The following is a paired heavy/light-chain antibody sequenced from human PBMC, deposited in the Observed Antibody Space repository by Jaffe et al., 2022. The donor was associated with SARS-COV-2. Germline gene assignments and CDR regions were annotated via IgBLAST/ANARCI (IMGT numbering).Heavy chain of an antibody. CDR1: GFTFSNYG. Sequence: QEQLVESGGGVVQPGRSLRLSCAASGFTFSNYGMHWVRQAPGKGLEWVSLIWNDGTNKLYADSVKGRFTISRDNSKNTLYLEMNSLRAEDTAVYYCAREWIAGGWSAYDYWGQGTLVTVSS. J-gene: IGHJ4*02. D-gene: IGHD6-19*01. V-gene: IGHV3-33*01. CDR3: AREWIAGGWSAYDY. CDR2: IWNDGTNK.
Light chain of an antibody. CDR1: SNNVGYQG. CDR2: RNN. CDR3: SAWDNSLSAWV. J-gene: IGLJ3*02. V-gene: IGLV10-54*01. Sequence: QAGLTQPPSVSKDLRQTATLTCTGNSNNVGYQGAAWLQQHQGHPPKLLSYRNNNRPSEISERLSASRSGNTASLTITGLQPEDEADYYCSAWDNSLSAWVFGGGTKLTVL.